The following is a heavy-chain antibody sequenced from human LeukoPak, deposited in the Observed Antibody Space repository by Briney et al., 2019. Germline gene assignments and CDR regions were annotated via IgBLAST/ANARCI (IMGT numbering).Heavy chain of an antibody. CDR2: IYTGGST. D-gene: IGHD6-13*01. CDR1: GFTVTTNY. Sequence: GGSLRLSCAASGFTVTTNYMNWVRQAPGKGLEWVSVIYTGGSTSYADSVKGRFTISRDNSNNTVYLQVNSLRDEDTAVYFCARDLAGFDSWGQGTLVTVSS. J-gene: IGHJ4*02. V-gene: IGHV3-66*01. CDR3: ARDLAGFDS.